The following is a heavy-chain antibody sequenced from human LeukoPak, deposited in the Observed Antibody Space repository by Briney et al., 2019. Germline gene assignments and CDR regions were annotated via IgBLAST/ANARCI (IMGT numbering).Heavy chain of an antibody. V-gene: IGHV3-30*18. CDR3: AELGITMIGGV. CDR2: ISYDGIHK. J-gene: IGHJ6*04. CDR1: GFTFSNYG. D-gene: IGHD3-10*02. Sequence: PGWSLRLSCAASGFTFSNYGIHWVRQAPGKGLEWVAVISYDGIHKFYTESVKGRFTISRDNAKNSLYLQMNSLRAEDTAVYYCAELGITMIGGVWGKGTTVTISS.